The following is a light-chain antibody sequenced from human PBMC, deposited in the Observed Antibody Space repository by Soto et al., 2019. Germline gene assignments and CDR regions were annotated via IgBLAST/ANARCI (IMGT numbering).Light chain of an antibody. CDR3: SSYTSGSTLYV. Sequence: QPVLTQPASVSGSPGQSITISCTGTSNDVGSYNYVSWYQHHPGKAPRLMIYASSNRPSGVSHRFSGSRSGNTASLTISGLQAEDEADYYCSSYTSGSTLYVFGTGTKVTVL. V-gene: IGLV2-14*01. J-gene: IGLJ1*01. CDR1: SNDVGSYNY. CDR2: ASS.